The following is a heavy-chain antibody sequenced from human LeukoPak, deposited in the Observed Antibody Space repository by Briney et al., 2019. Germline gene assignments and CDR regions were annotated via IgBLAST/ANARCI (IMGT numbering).Heavy chain of an antibody. Sequence: NPSQTLSLTCTVSGGSISSGGYYWSWIRQHPGKGLEWIGYIHYSGSTNYNPSFKSRVTISLDTSKNQVSLNLNSVTAADTAVYYCARHISSGGTYAHFDYWGQGTLVTVSS. CDR2: IHYSGST. D-gene: IGHD1-26*01. V-gene: IGHV4-31*03. J-gene: IGHJ4*02. CDR3: ARHISSGGTYAHFDY. CDR1: GGSISSGGYY.